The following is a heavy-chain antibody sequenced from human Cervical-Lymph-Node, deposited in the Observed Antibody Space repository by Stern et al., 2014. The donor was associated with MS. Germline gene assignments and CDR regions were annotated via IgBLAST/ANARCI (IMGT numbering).Heavy chain of an antibody. V-gene: IGHV2-5*02. CDR2: MYWDDDK. Sequence: QVTLRESGPALVKPTQTLTLTCSFSGFSLNAEGVAVGWVRQPHGKALEWLGFMYWDDDKRDRPSLKSRLTITKDTSKNQVVLTMTNMDPVDTATYYCTHRPDTGMETWGQGTLVIVSS. D-gene: IGHD5-18*01. J-gene: IGHJ5*02. CDR3: THRPDTGMET. CDR1: GFSLNAEGVA.